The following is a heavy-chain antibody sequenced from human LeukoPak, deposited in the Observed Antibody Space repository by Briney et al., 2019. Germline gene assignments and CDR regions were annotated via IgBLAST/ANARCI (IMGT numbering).Heavy chain of an antibody. CDR1: GFTFSTFA. D-gene: IGHD2-8*02. Sequence: GGSLRLSCAASGFTFSTFAMIWVRQPPGKGLEWVSSIFPSGGEIHYADSVRGRFTISRDNSKSTLSLQMNSLRAEDTAIYYCATYRQVLLPFESWDQGTLVTVSS. CDR3: ATYRQVLLPFES. J-gene: IGHJ4*02. CDR2: IFPSGGEI. V-gene: IGHV3-23*01.